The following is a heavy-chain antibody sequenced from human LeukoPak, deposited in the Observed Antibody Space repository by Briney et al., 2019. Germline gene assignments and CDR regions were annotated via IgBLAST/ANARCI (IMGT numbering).Heavy chain of an antibody. Sequence: ASVKVSCKASGYTFTGYYMHWVRQAPGQGLEWMGWINPNSGGTNYAQKFQGRVTMTRDTSISTAYMELSRLRSVDTAVYYCARVFFDDSSGYYVEYFDYWGQGTLVTVSS. CDR2: INPNSGGT. J-gene: IGHJ4*02. CDR3: ARVFFDDSSGYYVEYFDY. V-gene: IGHV1-2*02. CDR1: GYTFTGYY. D-gene: IGHD3-22*01.